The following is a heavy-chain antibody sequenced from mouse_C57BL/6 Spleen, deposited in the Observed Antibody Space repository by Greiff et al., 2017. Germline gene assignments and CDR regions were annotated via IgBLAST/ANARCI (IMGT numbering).Heavy chain of an antibody. CDR3: ARGEGYPYAMDY. CDR1: GYTFTSYG. D-gene: IGHD2-2*01. J-gene: IGHJ4*01. V-gene: IGHV1-81*01. CDR2: IYPRSGNT. Sequence: QVQLQQSGAELARPGASVKLSCKASGYTFTSYGISWVKQRTGQGLEWIGEIYPRSGNTYYNEKFKGKATLTADKSSSTAYMELRSLTSEDSAVYFCARGEGYPYAMDYWGQGTSVTVSS.